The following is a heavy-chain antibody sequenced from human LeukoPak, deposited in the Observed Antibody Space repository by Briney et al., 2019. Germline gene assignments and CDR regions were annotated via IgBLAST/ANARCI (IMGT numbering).Heavy chain of an antibody. CDR1: GGSISSGDYY. D-gene: IGHD2-15*01. CDR3: ARVGVAAKSSRYFDY. V-gene: IGHV4-31*03. J-gene: IGHJ4*02. Sequence: SETLSLTCTVSGGSISSGDYYWSWIRQHPGKGLEWIGYIHYSGSTYYNPSLKSRVTISVDTSKKQFSLKLSSVTAADMAVYYCARVGVAAKSSRYFDYWGQGTLVTVSS. CDR2: IHYSGST.